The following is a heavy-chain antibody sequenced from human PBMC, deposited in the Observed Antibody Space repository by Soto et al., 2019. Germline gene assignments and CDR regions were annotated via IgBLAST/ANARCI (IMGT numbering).Heavy chain of an antibody. CDR1: GGSISSYY. Sequence: SETLSLTCTVSGGSISSYYWSWIRQPPGKGLEWIGYIYYSGSTNYNPSLKRRVTISVDTSKTQFSLKLSSVTAADTAGYYCARQYGDYVRGAFDIWGQGTMVTVSS. CDR2: IYYSGST. V-gene: IGHV4-59*01. CDR3: ARQYGDYVRGAFDI. D-gene: IGHD4-17*01. J-gene: IGHJ3*02.